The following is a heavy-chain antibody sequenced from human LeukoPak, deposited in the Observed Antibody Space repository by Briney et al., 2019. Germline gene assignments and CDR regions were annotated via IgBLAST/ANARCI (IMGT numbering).Heavy chain of an antibody. D-gene: IGHD4-23*01. CDR1: GFTFSSFA. CDR2: VVYSGLST. J-gene: IGHJ4*02. CDR3: AKDLAFYGGNSGS. V-gene: IGHV3-23*01. Sequence: GGSLRLSCAASGFTFSSFARSWVRQAPGKGLEWVSAVVYSGLSTYYADSVKGRFTISRDNSKNTLYLHMNSLRAEDTAVYYCAKDLAFYGGNSGSWGQGTLVTVSS.